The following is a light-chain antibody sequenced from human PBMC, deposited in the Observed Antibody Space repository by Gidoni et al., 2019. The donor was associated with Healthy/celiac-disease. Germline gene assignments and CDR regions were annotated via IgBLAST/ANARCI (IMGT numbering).Light chain of an antibody. J-gene: IGKJ4*01. V-gene: IGKV3-15*01. Sequence: EIWMTQSPATLSVSPGERARLSCRASRSVSSNLAWYQQKPGPAPRHLIYGASPRDTGIPARFSGSGSGTEFTLTISILQSEDFAVYYCQQYNNWPLTFGGGNKVEIK. CDR2: GAS. CDR1: RSVSSN. CDR3: QQYNNWPLT.